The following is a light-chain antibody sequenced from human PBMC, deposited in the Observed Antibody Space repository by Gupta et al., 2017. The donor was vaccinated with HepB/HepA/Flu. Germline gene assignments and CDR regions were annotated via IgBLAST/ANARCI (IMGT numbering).Light chain of an antibody. CDR3: QQYGSSPAT. Sequence: ELVLTQSPGTLSLSPGERATLSCRASQSVSSSYLAWYQQKPGQAPRLLIYGASSRATGIPDRCSGSGSGTDFTLTSSRLEPEDFAVDYCQQYGSSPATFGQGTKVEIK. J-gene: IGKJ1*01. CDR1: QSVSSSY. V-gene: IGKV3-20*01. CDR2: GAS.